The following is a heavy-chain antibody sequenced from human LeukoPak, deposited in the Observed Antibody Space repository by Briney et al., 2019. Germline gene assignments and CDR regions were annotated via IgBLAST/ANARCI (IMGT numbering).Heavy chain of an antibody. CDR1: GFSFSTYW. Sequence: GGSLRLSCVASGFSFSTYWMSWVRQAPGKGLEWVSVIYSGGSTYYADSVKGRFTISRDNSKNTLYLQMNSLRAEDTAVYYCATYPDKQRNNYYYMDVWGKGTTVTVSS. J-gene: IGHJ6*03. CDR2: IYSGGST. V-gene: IGHV3-53*01. D-gene: IGHD2/OR15-2a*01. CDR3: ATYPDKQRNNYYYMDV.